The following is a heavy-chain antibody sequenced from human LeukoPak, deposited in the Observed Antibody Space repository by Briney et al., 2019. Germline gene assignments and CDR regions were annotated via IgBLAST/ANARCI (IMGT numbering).Heavy chain of an antibody. CDR1: GFKFDDYT. CDR2: VSWNSDYT. D-gene: IGHD1-26*01. V-gene: IGHV3-43*01. CDR3: AKDFQGIVGATQIDF. Sequence: GGSLRLSCAASGFKFDDYTMHWVRRAPEKGLEWVSLVSWNSDYTSYADSVKGRFTISRDNSKNSLYLQMNSLRTEDTAFYYCAKDFQGIVGATQIDFWGQGTLVTVSS. J-gene: IGHJ4*02.